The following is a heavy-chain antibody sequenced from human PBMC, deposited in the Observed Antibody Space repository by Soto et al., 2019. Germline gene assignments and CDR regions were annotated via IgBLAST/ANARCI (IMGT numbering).Heavy chain of an antibody. V-gene: IGHV1-69*01. CDR1: GGTFSSYA. CDR3: ARVSDFWSGYPNYYSYYGMDV. D-gene: IGHD3-3*01. J-gene: IGHJ6*02. Sequence: QVQLVQSGAEVKKPGSSVKVSCKASGGTFSSYAISWVRQAPGQGLEWMGGIIPIFGTANYAQKFQGRVTIAADESTSTAYMGMSSLESEDTAVYYCARVSDFWSGYPNYYSYYGMDVWGQGTTVTVSS. CDR2: IIPIFGTA.